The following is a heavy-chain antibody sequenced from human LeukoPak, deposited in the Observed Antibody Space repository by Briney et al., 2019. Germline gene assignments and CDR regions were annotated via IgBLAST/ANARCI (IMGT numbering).Heavy chain of an antibody. CDR2: IYHSGST. Sequence: PSGTLSLTCAVSGGSISSSNWWSWVRQPPGKGLEWIGEIYHSGSTNYNPSLKSRVTISVDKSKNQFSLKLSSVTAADTAVYYCARVSNYGDLYFDYWGQGTLVTVSS. D-gene: IGHD4-17*01. J-gene: IGHJ4*02. CDR3: ARVSNYGDLYFDY. V-gene: IGHV4-4*02. CDR1: GGSISSSNW.